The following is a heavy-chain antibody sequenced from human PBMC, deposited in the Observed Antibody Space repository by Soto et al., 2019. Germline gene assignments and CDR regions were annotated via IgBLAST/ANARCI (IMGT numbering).Heavy chain of an antibody. CDR3: AREWSGATDYYSYYALDV. CDR2: IYHSGRT. V-gene: IGHV4-4*02. Sequence: QVQLQESGPGLVKPSGTLSLTCAVSGGSISSNMWWTWVRQPPGKGLEWIGQIYHSGRTNYNPSHNSRVTISVDKTHNQCSLTLTSVTAADTAVYYCAREWSGATDYYSYYALDVWGQGTTVTVSS. J-gene: IGHJ6*02. CDR1: GGSISSNMW. D-gene: IGHD3-10*01.